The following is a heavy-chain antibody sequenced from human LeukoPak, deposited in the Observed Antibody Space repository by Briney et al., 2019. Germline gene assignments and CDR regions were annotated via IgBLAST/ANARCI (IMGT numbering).Heavy chain of an antibody. Sequence: PGGSLRLSCAASGFTLSSYTMNWVRQAPGKGLEWVSSITSSSSYIYYADSVRGRFTISRDNAKKSLYLQMNSLRAEDTAVYYCARDGDILTGYYKYFFDYWGQGTLVTVSS. CDR1: GFTLSSYT. CDR3: ARDGDILTGYYKYFFDY. CDR2: ITSSSSYI. J-gene: IGHJ4*02. D-gene: IGHD3-9*01. V-gene: IGHV3-21*01.